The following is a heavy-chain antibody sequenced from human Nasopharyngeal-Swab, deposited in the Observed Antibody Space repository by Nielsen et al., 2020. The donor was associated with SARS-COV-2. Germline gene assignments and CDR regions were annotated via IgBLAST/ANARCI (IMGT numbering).Heavy chain of an antibody. CDR2: FSYTGIT. CDR3: AREVVGGLVDS. D-gene: IGHD1-26*01. J-gene: IGHJ4*02. Sequence: GSLRLSCTVSGGSINSGSIRSYYWSWIRQPPGKGLEWIGYFSYTGITKYNPSLKSRVTISVDMSKNQFSLKLSSVAAADTAVYYCAREVVGGLVDSWGQGTLVTVSS. V-gene: IGHV4-61*01. CDR1: GGSINSGSIRSYY.